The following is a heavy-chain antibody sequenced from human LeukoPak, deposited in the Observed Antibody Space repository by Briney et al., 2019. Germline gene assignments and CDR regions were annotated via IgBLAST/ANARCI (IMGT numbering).Heavy chain of an antibody. V-gene: IGHV3-74*01. J-gene: IGHJ4*02. D-gene: IGHD3-22*01. CDR2: INEDGSIT. CDR1: GFTFRTYW. Sequence: PGGSLRLSCAVSGFTFRTYWMHWVRQVPGKGLVWVSRINEDGSITDYADSVRGRFRVSRDNSKNTLYLQMNSLRAEDTAVYYCAREGSSGYYPSWGQGILVTVSS. CDR3: AREGSSGYYPS.